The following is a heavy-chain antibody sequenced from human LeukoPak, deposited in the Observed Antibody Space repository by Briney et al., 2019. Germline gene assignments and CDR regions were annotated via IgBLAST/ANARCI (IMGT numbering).Heavy chain of an antibody. CDR2: IRYDGSNK. D-gene: IGHD3-22*01. V-gene: IGHV3-30*02. CDR1: GFTFSSYG. J-gene: IGHJ4*02. Sequence: GGSLRLSCAASGFTFSSYGMHWVRQAPGKGLEWVAFIRYDGSNKYYADSVKGRFTIYRDNSKNTLYLQMNSLRAEDTAVYYCSKYHHYYDSRCYYYQKVSVDYWGQGTLVTVSS. CDR3: SKYHHYYDSRCYYYQKVSVDY.